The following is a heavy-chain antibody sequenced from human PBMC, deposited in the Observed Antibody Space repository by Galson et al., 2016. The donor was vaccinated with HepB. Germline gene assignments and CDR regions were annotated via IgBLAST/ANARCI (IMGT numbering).Heavy chain of an antibody. CDR3: AKDISSVLYYSVMDV. CDR2: INWNSGRV. J-gene: IGHJ6*02. Sequence: SLRLSCAASGFNFYDYAMHWVRQVPGQGLEWVSGINWNSGRVDYADSVKGRFTITRDNSRNSLHLQMNSLRAEDTALYYCAKDISSVLYYSVMDVWGQGTTVTGSS. V-gene: IGHV3-9*01. CDR1: GFNFYDYA. D-gene: IGHD3-10*01.